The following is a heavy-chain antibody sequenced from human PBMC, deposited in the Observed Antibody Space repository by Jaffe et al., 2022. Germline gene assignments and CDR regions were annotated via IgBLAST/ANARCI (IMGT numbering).Heavy chain of an antibody. Sequence: QVQLVQSGAEVKKPGSSVKVSCKASGGTFSSYTISWVRQAPGQGLEWMGRIIPILGIANYAQKFQGRVTITADKSTSTAYMELSSLRSEDTAVYYCARDDRAGYSTNWFDPWGQGTLVTVSS. D-gene: IGHD6-13*01. V-gene: IGHV1-69*08. J-gene: IGHJ5*02. CDR3: ARDDRAGYSTNWFDP. CDR1: GGTFSSYT. CDR2: IIPILGIA.